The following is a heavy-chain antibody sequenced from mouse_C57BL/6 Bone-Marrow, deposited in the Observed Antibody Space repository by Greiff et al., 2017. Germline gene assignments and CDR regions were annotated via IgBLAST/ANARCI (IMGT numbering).Heavy chain of an antibody. V-gene: IGHV5-6*02. Sequence: DVKLVESGGDLVKPGGSLKLSCAASGFTFSSYGMSWVRQTPDTRLAWVATISSGGSYTYYPDSVKGRFTISRDNAKNTLYLQMSSLKSEDTAMYYCARHRDYDAMDYWGQGTSVTVSS. D-gene: IGHD1-1*02. CDR3: ARHRDYDAMDY. J-gene: IGHJ4*01. CDR2: ISSGGSYT. CDR1: GFTFSSYG.